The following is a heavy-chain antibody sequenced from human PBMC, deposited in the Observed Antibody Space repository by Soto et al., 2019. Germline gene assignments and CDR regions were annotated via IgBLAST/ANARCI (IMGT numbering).Heavy chain of an antibody. CDR2: ISSSSSYI. CDR1: GLTFSSYS. Sequence: GGSLRLSCAASGLTFSSYSMNWVRQAPGKGLEWVSSISSSSSYIYYADSVKGRFTISRDNAKNSLYLQMNSLRAEDTAVYYCARDRSGGYYYGMDVWGQGTTVTVSS. V-gene: IGHV3-21*01. D-gene: IGHD6-25*01. CDR3: ARDRSGGYYYGMDV. J-gene: IGHJ6*02.